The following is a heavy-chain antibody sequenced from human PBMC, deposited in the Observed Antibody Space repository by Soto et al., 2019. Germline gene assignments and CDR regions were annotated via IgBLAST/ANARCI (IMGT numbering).Heavy chain of an antibody. V-gene: IGHV4-59*01. D-gene: IGHD5-12*01. Sequence: QVQLQESGPGLVKLSETLSPPCTVSGGSFRPYYWSWIRKPPGQGLEWIGYIYYSGSANYNPSLKSRVTISVDTSKNQFSLTLRSVTAADTAVYYCASGWLRFDSWGQGTLVTVSS. CDR3: ASGWLRFDS. CDR2: IYYSGSA. J-gene: IGHJ4*02. CDR1: GGSFRPYY.